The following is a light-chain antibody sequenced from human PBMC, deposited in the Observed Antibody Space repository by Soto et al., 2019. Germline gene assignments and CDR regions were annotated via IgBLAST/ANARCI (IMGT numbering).Light chain of an antibody. Sequence: QSVLTQPASVSGSPGQSITISCTGTSSDVGGYNYVSWYQQHPGKAPKLMIYEVSNRPSGVSNRFSGSKSGNTASLTISGLQAADEADYYCSSYTSSSRYVFGTGTKVTVL. CDR2: EVS. V-gene: IGLV2-14*01. CDR3: SSYTSSSRYV. J-gene: IGLJ1*01. CDR1: SSDVGGYNY.